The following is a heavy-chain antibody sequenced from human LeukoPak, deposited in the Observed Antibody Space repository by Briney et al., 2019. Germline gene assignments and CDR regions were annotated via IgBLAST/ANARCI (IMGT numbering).Heavy chain of an antibody. D-gene: IGHD3-3*01. J-gene: IGHJ3*02. V-gene: IGHV3-21*01. CDR1: GFTFSSYS. Sequence: KTGGSLRLSCAASGFTFSSYSMNWVRQAPGKGLEWVSSISSISNHIYYADSVKGRFTISRDNAKNSLYLQMNSRRAKDTPVYYCAREIFGETDAFDICGQGTKVTVSS. CDR2: ISSISNHI. CDR3: AREIFGETDAFDI.